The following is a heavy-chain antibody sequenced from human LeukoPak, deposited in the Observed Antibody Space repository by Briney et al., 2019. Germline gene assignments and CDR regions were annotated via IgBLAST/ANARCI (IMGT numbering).Heavy chain of an antibody. CDR2: INPNSGGT. D-gene: IGHD3-3*01. V-gene: IGHV1-2*02. Sequence: ASVKVSCKASGYTFTGYYMHWVRQAPGQGLEWMGWINPNSGGTNYAQKFQGRVTMTRDTSISTAYMELSRLRSDDTAVYYCARAPTYDFWSGPTFYYYYGMDVWGQGTTVTVSS. CDR3: ARAPTYDFWSGPTFYYYYGMDV. CDR1: GYTFTGYY. J-gene: IGHJ6*02.